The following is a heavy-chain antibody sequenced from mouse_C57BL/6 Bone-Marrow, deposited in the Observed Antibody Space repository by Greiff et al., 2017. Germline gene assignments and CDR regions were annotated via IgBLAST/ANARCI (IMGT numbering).Heavy chain of an antibody. V-gene: IGHV7-3*01. Sequence: VQLKESGGGLVQPGGSLSLSCAASGFTFTDYYMSWVRQPPGKALEWLGFIRNKANGYTTEYSASVKGRFTISRDNSQSILYLQMNALRAEDSATECCARYEGGYPFDYWGQGTTLTGSS. CDR2: IRNKANGYTT. D-gene: IGHD2-2*01. J-gene: IGHJ2*01. CDR3: ARYEGGYPFDY. CDR1: GFTFTDYY.